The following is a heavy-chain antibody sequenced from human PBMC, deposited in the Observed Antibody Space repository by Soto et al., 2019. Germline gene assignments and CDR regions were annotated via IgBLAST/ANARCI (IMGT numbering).Heavy chain of an antibody. J-gene: IGHJ4*02. Sequence: GGSLRFSCAASGFTSSPDGMHWARQAPGKGLEWVAVIWSDGSYKDYADSIEGRFTISRDNSKNTLYLQMNSLRADDTALYYCARDLDSGSYAYWGQGTLVTVSS. V-gene: IGHV3-33*01. D-gene: IGHD1-26*01. CDR3: ARDLDSGSYAY. CDR2: IWSDGSYK. CDR1: GFTSSPDG.